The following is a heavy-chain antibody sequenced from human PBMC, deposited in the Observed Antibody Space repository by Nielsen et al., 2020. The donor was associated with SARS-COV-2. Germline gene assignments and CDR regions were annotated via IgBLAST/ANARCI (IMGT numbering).Heavy chain of an antibody. CDR1: GFTFNNYD. Sequence: GESLKISCAASGFTFNNYDMHWVRQPTGKGLEWVSAIGTTSDTYYAGSVKGRFTISRENAKNSFYLQMNSLRAEDTAVYYCAREYYYDSSGYYPRAFDIWGQGTMVTVSS. CDR2: IGTTSDT. V-gene: IGHV3-13*04. CDR3: AREYYYDSSGYYPRAFDI. J-gene: IGHJ3*02. D-gene: IGHD3-22*01.